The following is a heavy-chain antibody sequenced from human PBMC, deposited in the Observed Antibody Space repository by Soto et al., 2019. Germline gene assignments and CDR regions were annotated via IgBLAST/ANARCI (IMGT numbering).Heavy chain of an antibody. Sequence: SETLSLTCAFYGGSFISYHWSWIRQTPGKGLEWIGEINHLTTTNYNPSLKSRVIISLDTPKNQFSLKLSSVTAADTAVYYCARGYDTALAPIFWGQGILVTVS. CDR2: INHLTTT. D-gene: IGHD5-18*01. CDR1: GGSFISYH. CDR3: ARGYDTALAPIF. V-gene: IGHV4-34*01. J-gene: IGHJ4*02.